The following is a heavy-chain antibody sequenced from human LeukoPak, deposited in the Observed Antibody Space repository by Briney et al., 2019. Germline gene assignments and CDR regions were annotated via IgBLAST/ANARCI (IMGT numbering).Heavy chain of an antibody. CDR1: GFTFSSYG. D-gene: IGHD6-19*01. CDR2: IWYDGSNK. J-gene: IGHJ4*02. CDR3: AKELGSGWSLRGLDY. Sequence: GGSLGLSCAASGFTFSSYGKHWVRQAPGKGLEWVAVIWYDGSNKYYADSVKGRFTISRDNSKNTLYLQMNSLRAEDTAVYYCAKELGSGWSLRGLDYWGQGTLVTVSS. V-gene: IGHV3-33*06.